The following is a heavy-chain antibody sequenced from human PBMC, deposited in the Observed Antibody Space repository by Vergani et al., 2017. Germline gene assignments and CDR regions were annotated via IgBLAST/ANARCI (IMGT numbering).Heavy chain of an antibody. CDR2: IRSKAYGGTT. D-gene: IGHD6-19*01. CDR1: GFTFGDYA. Sequence: EVQLVESGGGLVQPGRSLRLSCTASGFTFGDYAMSWVRQAPGKGLEWVGFIRSKAYGGTTEYAASVKGRFTISRDDSKSIAYLQMNSLKTEDTAVYYCTRDLDSSGWPSWGQGTLVTVSS. J-gene: IGHJ4*02. CDR3: TRDLDSSGWPS. V-gene: IGHV3-49*04.